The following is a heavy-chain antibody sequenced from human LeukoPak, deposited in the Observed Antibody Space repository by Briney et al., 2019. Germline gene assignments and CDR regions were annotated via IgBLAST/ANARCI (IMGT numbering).Heavy chain of an antibody. CDR2: IHYSGTT. Sequence: SETLSLTCTVSGGSISSHYWSWIRQTPGKRLEWIGYIHYSGTTNSNPSLKSRVTISVDTSKNQFSLKLTSVTAADTAVYYCARGTTSSSWWFDHWGQGTLVTVSS. J-gene: IGHJ5*02. V-gene: IGHV4-59*11. CDR1: GGSISSHY. CDR3: ARGTTSSSWWFDH. D-gene: IGHD6-6*01.